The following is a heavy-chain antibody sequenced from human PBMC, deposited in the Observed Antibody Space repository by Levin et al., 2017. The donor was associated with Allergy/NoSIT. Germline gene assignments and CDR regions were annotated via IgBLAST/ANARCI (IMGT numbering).Heavy chain of an antibody. D-gene: IGHD2-15*01. Sequence: PGGSLRLSCAASGFSFSDSYMTWIRQAPGKGLEWVSYISRRGDYANYADSVKGRFTISRDNAKNSLSLHMNSLRAEDTAVYYCARTVGSGDCSGGSYSNWFDPWGQGTLVTVSS. V-gene: IGHV3-11*03. J-gene: IGHJ5*02. CDR1: GFSFSDSY. CDR3: ARTVGSGDCSGGSYSNWFDP. CDR2: ISRRGDYA.